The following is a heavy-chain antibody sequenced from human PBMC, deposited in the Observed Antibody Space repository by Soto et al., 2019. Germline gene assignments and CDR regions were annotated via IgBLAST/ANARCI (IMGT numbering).Heavy chain of an antibody. CDR1: GGSFSGYY. V-gene: IGHV4-34*01. D-gene: IGHD3-10*01. CDR3: ARGGYYGSGSLY. CDR2: INHSGST. Sequence: SETLSLTCAVYGGSFSGYYWSWIRQPPGKGLEWIGEINHSGSTNYNPSLKSRVTISVDTSKNQFSLKLSSVTAADTAVYYCARGGYYGSGSLYWGQGTLVTV. J-gene: IGHJ4*02.